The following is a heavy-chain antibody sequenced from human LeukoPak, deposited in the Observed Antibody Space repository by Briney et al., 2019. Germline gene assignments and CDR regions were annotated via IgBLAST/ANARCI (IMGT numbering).Heavy chain of an antibody. Sequence: YPGGSLRLSCAASGFTVSSNYMSWVRQAPGKGLEWVSVIYSGGSTYYADSVKGRFTISRDNSKNTLYLQMNSLRAEDTAVYYCAGAAQGVVTPAYWGQGTLVTVSS. V-gene: IGHV3-53*01. CDR2: IYSGGST. D-gene: IGHD4-23*01. J-gene: IGHJ4*02. CDR1: GFTVSSNY. CDR3: AGAAQGVVTPAY.